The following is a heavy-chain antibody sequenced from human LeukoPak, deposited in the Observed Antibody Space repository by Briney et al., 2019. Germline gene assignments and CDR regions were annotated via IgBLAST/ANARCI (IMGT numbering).Heavy chain of an antibody. CDR2: IKEDGSEK. J-gene: IGHJ5*02. CDR1: GFTFTSYW. CDR3: VYGGSYYVA. V-gene: IGHV3-7*01. Sequence: GGTLRLSCAASGFTFTSYWMTWVRQAPGTGLELVANIKEDGSEKYYVDSVKGRFSISRDNAKNSLYLQMNSLRAEDTAVYYCVYGGSYYVAWGQGTLVTVSS. D-gene: IGHD1-26*01.